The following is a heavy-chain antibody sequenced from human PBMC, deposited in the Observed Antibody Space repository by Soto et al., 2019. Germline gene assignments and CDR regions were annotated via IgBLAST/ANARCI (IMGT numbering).Heavy chain of an antibody. J-gene: IGHJ4*02. V-gene: IGHV3-33*01. CDR1: GFTFSSYG. CDR2: IWYDGSNK. D-gene: IGHD1-1*01. Sequence: QVQLVESGGGVVQPGRSLRLSCAASGFTFSSYGMHWVRQAPGKGLEWVAVIWYDGSNKYYADSVKGRFTISRDNSKNTLYLKMNSLRAEDTAVYYCSREEGTQIDYWGQGTLVTVSS. CDR3: SREEGTQIDY.